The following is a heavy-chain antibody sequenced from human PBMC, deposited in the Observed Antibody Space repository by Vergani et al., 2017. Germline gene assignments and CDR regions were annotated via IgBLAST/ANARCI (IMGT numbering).Heavy chain of an antibody. J-gene: IGHJ6*02. CDR3: ARAVAGTFGGYGMDV. Sequence: QVQLQESGPGLVKPPGTLSLTCAVSGGSISSSNWWSWVRQPPGKGLEWIGEIYHSGSTNYTPSLESRVTISVDKSKNQFSLKLSSVTAADTAVYYCARAVAGTFGGYGMDVWGQGTTVTVSS. D-gene: IGHD6-19*01. CDR2: IYHSGST. V-gene: IGHV4-4*03. CDR1: GGSISSSNW.